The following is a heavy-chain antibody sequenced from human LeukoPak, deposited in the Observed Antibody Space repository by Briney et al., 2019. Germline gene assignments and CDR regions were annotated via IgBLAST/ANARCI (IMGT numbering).Heavy chain of an antibody. CDR1: GFTFNNFA. Sequence: GGSLRLSCAASGFTFNNFAMSWVRQAPGKGLEWVSAVSATGGGAYYADSVRGRFAISRDMSKNMVYLQMDSLRAEDTAVYYCGKESPLESFITVDSWGQGTLVTVSS. CDR3: GKESPLESFITVDS. J-gene: IGHJ4*02. V-gene: IGHV3-23*01. D-gene: IGHD3-3*01. CDR2: VSATGGGA.